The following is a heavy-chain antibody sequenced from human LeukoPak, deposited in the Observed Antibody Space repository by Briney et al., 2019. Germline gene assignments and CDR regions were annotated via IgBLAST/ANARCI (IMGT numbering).Heavy chain of an antibody. D-gene: IGHD2-2*01. CDR2: FDPEDGET. CDR1: GYTLTELS. Sequence: ASVKVSCKVSGYTLTELSMHWVRQAPGKGLGWMGGFDPEDGETIYAQKFQGRVTMTEDTSTDTAYMELSSLRSEDTAVYYCATDRLGYCSSTSCYLDYWGQGTLVTVSS. J-gene: IGHJ4*02. V-gene: IGHV1-24*01. CDR3: ATDRLGYCSSTSCYLDY.